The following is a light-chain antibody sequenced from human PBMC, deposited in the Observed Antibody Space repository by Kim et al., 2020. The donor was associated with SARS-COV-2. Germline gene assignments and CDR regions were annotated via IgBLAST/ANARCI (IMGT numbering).Light chain of an antibody. J-gene: IGLJ3*02. V-gene: IGLV4-69*01. CDR1: RGHGTYT. CDR2: VNSYGSH. CDR3: QTWVTGFRM. Sequence: ASGKLTCTLRRGHGTYTIAWHRQQREKGRRALMKVNSYGSHREGGGTPDRCSGSSAGGERYLTISSRPSDDEADYVCQTWVTGFRMFGGGTKLTVL.